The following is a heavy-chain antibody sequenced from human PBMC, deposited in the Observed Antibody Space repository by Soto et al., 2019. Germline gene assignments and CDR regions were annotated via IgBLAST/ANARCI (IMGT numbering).Heavy chain of an antibody. D-gene: IGHD2-21*02. CDR2: IDPSDSYT. Sequence: GESLKISCKGSGYSFTSYWISWVRQMPGEGLEWMGRIDPSDSYTNCSPSFQGHVTISADKSISTAYLQWSSLKASDTAMYYCAGSYCGGDCYSSNWFDPWGQGTLVTVS. V-gene: IGHV5-10-1*01. J-gene: IGHJ5*02. CDR1: GYSFTSYW. CDR3: AGSYCGGDCYSSNWFDP.